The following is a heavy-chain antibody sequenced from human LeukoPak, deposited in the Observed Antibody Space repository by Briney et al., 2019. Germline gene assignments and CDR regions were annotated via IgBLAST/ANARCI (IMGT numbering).Heavy chain of an antibody. D-gene: IGHD3-10*01. CDR2: INSDGSST. Sequence: GGSLRLSCAASGFTFSSYWVHWVRQAPGKGLVWVSRINSDGSSTSYADSVKGRFTISRDNAKNTLYLQINSLRAEDTAVYFCAREVAGDFGDNWFDPWGQGTLVTVSS. CDR3: AREVAGDFGDNWFDP. CDR1: GFTFSSYW. J-gene: IGHJ5*02. V-gene: IGHV3-74*01.